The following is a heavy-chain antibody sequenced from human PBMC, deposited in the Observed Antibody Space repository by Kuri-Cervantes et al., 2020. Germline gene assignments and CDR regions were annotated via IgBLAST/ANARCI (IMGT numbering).Heavy chain of an antibody. CDR3: AKDPETGFSSGWYSYYFDY. CDR2: ISYDGSNK. J-gene: IGHJ4*02. CDR1: GFTFSSYG. V-gene: IGHV3-30*18. D-gene: IGHD6-19*01. Sequence: GGSLRLSCAASGFTFSSYGMHWVRQAPGKGLEWVAVISYDGSNKYYADSVKGRFTISRDNSKNTLYLQMNSLRAEDTAVYYCAKDPETGFSSGWYSYYFDYWGQGTLVTVSS.